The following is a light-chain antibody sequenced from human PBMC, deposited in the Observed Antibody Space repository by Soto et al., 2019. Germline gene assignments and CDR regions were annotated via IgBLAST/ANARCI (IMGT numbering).Light chain of an antibody. CDR1: QGDNSN. J-gene: IGKJ1*01. CDR2: AAS. V-gene: IGKV1-9*01. Sequence: DIQLTQSPSFLSASVGDRVTITCRASQGDNSNLAWYHQKPGKATRLLIYAASALQSGVPSRFSGSGSGTEFTLTISSLQPEDFATYYCQQLNSYPRTFGPGTKVEIK. CDR3: QQLNSYPRT.